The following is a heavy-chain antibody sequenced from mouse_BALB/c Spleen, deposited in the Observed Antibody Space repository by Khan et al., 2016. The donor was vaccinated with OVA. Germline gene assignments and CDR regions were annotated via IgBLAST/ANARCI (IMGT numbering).Heavy chain of an antibody. J-gene: IGHJ2*01. CDR1: GYTFTTYW. CDR2: INPTSGYT. Sequence: VQLQESGAELAKPGASVKMSCKASGYTFTTYWMPWVKQRPGQGLEWIGYINPTSGYTDYNEKFKDRATLSADKSSSTAYMQLSSLTPEDSAVYYCTRDRIDYWGQGTTLTVSS. CDR3: TRDRIDY. V-gene: IGHV1-7*01.